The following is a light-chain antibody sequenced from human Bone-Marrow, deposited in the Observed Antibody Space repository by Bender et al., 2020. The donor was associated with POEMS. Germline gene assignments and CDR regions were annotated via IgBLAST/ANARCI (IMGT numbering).Light chain of an antibody. Sequence: QSALTQPASVSGSPGQSITISCTGTSSDVGGYDYVSWYQQHPGKAPKLILYDVSERPSGVPDRFSGSKSGNTASLTISGLQAEDEADYYCSSYTSSSPLFGGGTKLTVL. CDR3: SSYTSSSPL. CDR1: SSDVGGYDY. J-gene: IGLJ3*02. CDR2: DVS. V-gene: IGLV2-14*01.